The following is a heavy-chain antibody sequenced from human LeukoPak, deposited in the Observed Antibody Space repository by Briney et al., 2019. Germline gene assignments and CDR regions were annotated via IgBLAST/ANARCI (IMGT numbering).Heavy chain of an antibody. J-gene: IGHJ6*03. Sequence: SETLSLTCAVYGGSFSGYYWSWIRQPPGKGLEWIGEINHSGSTNYNPSLKSRVTISVDTSKNQFSLKLSSVTAAHTAVYYCAGESRYYYYVDVWGKGTTVTVSS. CDR2: INHSGST. CDR1: GGSFSGYY. V-gene: IGHV4-34*01. CDR3: AGESRYYYYVDV.